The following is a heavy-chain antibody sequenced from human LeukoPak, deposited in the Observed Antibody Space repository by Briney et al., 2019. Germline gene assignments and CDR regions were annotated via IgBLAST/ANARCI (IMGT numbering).Heavy chain of an antibody. V-gene: IGHV1-18*01. Sequence: GASVKVSCTASGYTFTSYGISWVRQAPGQGLEWMGWISAYNGNTNYAQKLQGRVTMTTDTSTSTAYMELRSLRSDDTAVYYCARDSSGYYYPEYFQHWGQGTLVTVSS. D-gene: IGHD3-22*01. CDR3: ARDSSGYYYPEYFQH. J-gene: IGHJ1*01. CDR2: ISAYNGNT. CDR1: GYTFTSYG.